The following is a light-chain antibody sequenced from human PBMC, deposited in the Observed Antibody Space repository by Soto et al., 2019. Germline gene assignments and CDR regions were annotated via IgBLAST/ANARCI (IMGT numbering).Light chain of an antibody. J-gene: IGLJ2*01. CDR2: EVN. CDR1: SSDIGAYNS. CDR3: SSYAGSNTVV. V-gene: IGLV2-8*01. Sequence: QSALTQPPSASGSPGQSGTISCTGTSSDIGAYNSVSWYQQLPGKAPKLMIYEVNKRPSGVPDRFSGSGSGNTASLAVSGLQAEDEADYYCSSYAGSNTVVFGGGTKLTVL.